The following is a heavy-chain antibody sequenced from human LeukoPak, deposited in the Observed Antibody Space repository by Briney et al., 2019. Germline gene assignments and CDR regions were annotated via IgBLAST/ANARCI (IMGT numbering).Heavy chain of an antibody. CDR1: GFTFSSYW. J-gene: IGHJ4*02. CDR2: INSEGSST. D-gene: IGHD3-22*01. Sequence: GGSLRLSCAASGFTFSSYWMHWVRQAPGKGLVWVSRINSEGSSTSYADSVKGRFTISRDNAKNTLYLQMNSLRAEDTAVYYCAREGYSSGYIAYCGQGTLVTVSS. V-gene: IGHV3-74*01. CDR3: AREGYSSGYIAY.